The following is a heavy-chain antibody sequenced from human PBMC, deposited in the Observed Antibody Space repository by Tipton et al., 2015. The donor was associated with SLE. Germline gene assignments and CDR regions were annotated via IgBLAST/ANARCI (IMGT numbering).Heavy chain of an antibody. V-gene: IGHV4-59*01. J-gene: IGHJ6*03. Sequence: LRLSCTVSGGSISSCYWSWIRQPPGKGLEWIGYIYYSGSTNYNPSLKSRVTISVDTSKNQFSLKLSSVIAADTAVYYCARSQQLSYMDVWGKGTTVTVSS. CDR2: IYYSGST. D-gene: IGHD6-13*01. CDR1: GGSISSCY. CDR3: ARSQQLSYMDV.